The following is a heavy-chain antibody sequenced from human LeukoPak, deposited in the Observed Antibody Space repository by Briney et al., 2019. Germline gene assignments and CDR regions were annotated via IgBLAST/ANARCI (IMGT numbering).Heavy chain of an antibody. CDR1: GFTFSSYA. CDR2: ISGSGGST. Sequence: GGSLRLSCAASGFTFSSYAMSWVRQAPGKGLEWVSAISGSGGSTYYADSVKGRFTISRDNSKNTLYLQMNSLRAEDTAVYYCARQGRYCSSTSCSYDAFDIWGQGTMVTVSS. V-gene: IGHV3-23*01. J-gene: IGHJ3*02. D-gene: IGHD2-2*01. CDR3: ARQGRYCSSTSCSYDAFDI.